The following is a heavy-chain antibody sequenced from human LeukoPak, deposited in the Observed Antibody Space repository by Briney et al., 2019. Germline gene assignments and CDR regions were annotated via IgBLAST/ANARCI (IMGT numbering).Heavy chain of an antibody. V-gene: IGHV4-59*06. CDR2: IYYSGSA. CDR1: GGSISSYY. J-gene: IGHJ3*02. D-gene: IGHD3-10*01. CDR3: ARPYYPGQRDAFDN. Sequence: PSETLSLTCTVSGGSISSYYWSWIRQPPGKGLEWIGYIYYSGSAYYNPSLKSRVAISVDTSKNHFSLKLSSVTAADTAVYYCARPYYPGQRDAFDNWGQGTMVTVSS.